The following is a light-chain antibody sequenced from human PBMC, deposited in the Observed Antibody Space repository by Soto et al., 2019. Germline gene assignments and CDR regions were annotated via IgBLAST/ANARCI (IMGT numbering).Light chain of an antibody. CDR3: QQAGSFPT. CDR2: GAS. Sequence: DIQMTQSPSSVSASVGDRVTITCRASHDVSSWVAWYQQKAGAAPKLLIYGASTLQSGVPSRFSSNRSGTDFTLTISNLEPEDFATYYCQQAGSFPTFGQGTRLEIK. CDR1: HDVSSW. V-gene: IGKV1-12*01. J-gene: IGKJ5*01.